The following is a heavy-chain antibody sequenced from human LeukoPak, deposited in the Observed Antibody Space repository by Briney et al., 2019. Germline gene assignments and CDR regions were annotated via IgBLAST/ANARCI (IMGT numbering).Heavy chain of an antibody. CDR3: ARAQGITIFGVEEQFDY. V-gene: IGHV4-31*03. J-gene: IGHJ4*02. CDR1: GGSISSGGYY. CDR2: IYYSGST. D-gene: IGHD3-3*01. Sequence: PSQTLSLTCTVSGGSISSGGYYWSWIRQHPGKGLEWIGYIYYSGSTYYNPSLKSRVTISVDTSKNQFSLKLSSVTAADTAVYYCARAQGITIFGVEEQFDYWGQGTLVTVSS.